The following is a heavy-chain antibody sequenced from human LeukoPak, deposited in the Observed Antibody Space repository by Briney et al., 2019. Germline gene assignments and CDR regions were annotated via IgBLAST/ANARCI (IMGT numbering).Heavy chain of an antibody. CDR2: ISGRGDST. Sequence: GGSLRLSCAASGFTFSSYAMSWVRLAPGKGLEWVSVISGRGDSTDDADSVKGRFTISRDNSKNTLYLQMNSLRAEDTAVYYCAKTQGYFDYWGQGTLVTVSS. J-gene: IGHJ4*02. CDR1: GFTFSSYA. CDR3: AKTQGYFDY. V-gene: IGHV3-23*01.